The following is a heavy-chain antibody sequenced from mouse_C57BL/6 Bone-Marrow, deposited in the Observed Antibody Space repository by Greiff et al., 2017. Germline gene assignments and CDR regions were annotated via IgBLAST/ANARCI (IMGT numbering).Heavy chain of an antibody. Sequence: EVHLVESGGGLVQPGGSLSLSCAASGFTFTDYYMSWVRQPPGKALEWLGFIRNKANGYTTEYSASVKGRFTISRDNSQSILYLQMNALRAEDSATYYCARYEGNYGYFDYWGQGTTLIVSS. J-gene: IGHJ2*01. CDR1: GFTFTDYY. CDR3: ARYEGNYGYFDY. D-gene: IGHD1-1*01. V-gene: IGHV7-3*01. CDR2: IRNKANGYTT.